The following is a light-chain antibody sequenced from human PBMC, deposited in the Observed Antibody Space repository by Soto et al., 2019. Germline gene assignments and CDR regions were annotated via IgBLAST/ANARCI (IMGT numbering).Light chain of an antibody. J-gene: IGKJ4*01. Sequence: EIVLTQSPATLSLSPGERATLSCRASQSVSIYLAWYQQKPGQPPRLLIYDASNRAIGVPARFSGSGSGTDFTLTISSLEPEDSAVYYCQQRYIWPPLTFGGGTKVEIK. CDR1: QSVSIY. CDR3: QQRYIWPPLT. V-gene: IGKV3-11*01. CDR2: DAS.